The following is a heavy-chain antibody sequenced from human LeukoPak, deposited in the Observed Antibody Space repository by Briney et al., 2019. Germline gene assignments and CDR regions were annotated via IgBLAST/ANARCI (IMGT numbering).Heavy chain of an antibody. CDR2: ISSSSSYI. V-gene: IGHV3-21*01. CDR3: ARELLTYSNHKLGHYMDV. J-gene: IGHJ6*03. Sequence: KPGGSLRLSCAASGFTFSSYSINWVRQAPGKGLEWVSCISSSSSYIYYADSVKGRFTISRENAKNSLYLQMNSLRAEDTAVYYCARELLTYSNHKLGHYMDVWGKGTTVTVSS. D-gene: IGHD4-11*01. CDR1: GFTFSSYS.